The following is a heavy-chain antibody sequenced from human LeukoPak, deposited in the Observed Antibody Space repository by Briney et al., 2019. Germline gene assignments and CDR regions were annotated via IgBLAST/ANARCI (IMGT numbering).Heavy chain of an antibody. CDR3: AGSWSPYDAFDI. J-gene: IGHJ3*02. D-gene: IGHD6-13*01. CDR2: INQDGSAK. Sequence: GGSLRLSCAASGFMFTSYWMSWVRQAPGKGLEWVAHINQDGSAKYYVDSVKGRFTISRDNAKNPLYLQMNSLSAEDTAVYYCAGSWSPYDAFDIWGQGTMVSVSS. V-gene: IGHV3-7*01. CDR1: GFMFTSYW.